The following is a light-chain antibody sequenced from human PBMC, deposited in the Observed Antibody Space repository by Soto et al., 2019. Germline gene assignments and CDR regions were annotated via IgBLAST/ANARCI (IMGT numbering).Light chain of an antibody. J-gene: IGKJ4*01. Sequence: EIVLTQSPATLSLSPGERATLSCRASQSVNSNLAWYQQRPGQAPRLLLYEASNRATGLPARFSGSGSGTDFTLTISDLEPEDSAVYYGQQRASWPPLTVGGGTKVEIK. CDR3: QQRASWPPLT. CDR1: QSVNSN. CDR2: EAS. V-gene: IGKV3-11*01.